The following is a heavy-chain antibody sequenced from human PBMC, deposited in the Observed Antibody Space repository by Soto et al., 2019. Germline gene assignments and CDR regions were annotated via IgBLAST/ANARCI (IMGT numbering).Heavy chain of an antibody. CDR2: INHSGST. Sequence: SETLSLTCAVYGGSFSGYYWSWIRQPPGKGLEWIGEINHSGSTNYNPSLKSRVTISVDTSKNQFSLKLSSVTAADTAVYYCARASIAARTPTRKQNLNSNWGQGTLVTVSS. D-gene: IGHD6-6*01. V-gene: IGHV4-34*01. CDR1: GGSFSGYY. CDR3: ARASIAARTPTRKQNLNSN. J-gene: IGHJ4*02.